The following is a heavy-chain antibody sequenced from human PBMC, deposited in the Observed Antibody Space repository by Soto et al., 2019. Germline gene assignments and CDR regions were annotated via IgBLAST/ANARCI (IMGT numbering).Heavy chain of an antibody. CDR2: INSDGSST. CDR1: GFTSSSYW. V-gene: IGHV3-74*01. D-gene: IGHD3-3*01. J-gene: IGHJ6*03. CDR3: ARGPVYDFWSGYYTSYVDV. Sequence: GGSLRLSCAASGFTSSSYWMHWVRQAPGKGLVWVSRINSDGSSTSYADSVKGRFTISRDNAKNTLYLQMNSLRAEDTAVYYCARGPVYDFWSGYYTSYVDVWGKGTTVTVSS.